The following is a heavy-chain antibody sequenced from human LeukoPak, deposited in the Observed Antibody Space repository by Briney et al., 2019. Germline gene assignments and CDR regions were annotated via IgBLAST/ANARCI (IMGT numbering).Heavy chain of an antibody. CDR3: AKDIYVAYSYYGMDV. V-gene: IGHV3-30*02. CDR1: GFTFSSYG. J-gene: IGHJ6*02. D-gene: IGHD5/OR15-5a*01. CDR2: IWYDGSNK. Sequence: GGSLRLSCAASGFTFSSYGMHWVRQAPGKGLEWVAVIWYDGSNKYYADSVKGRFTISRDNSKNTLYLQMNSLRAEDTAVYYCAKDIYVAYSYYGMDVWGQGTTVTVSS.